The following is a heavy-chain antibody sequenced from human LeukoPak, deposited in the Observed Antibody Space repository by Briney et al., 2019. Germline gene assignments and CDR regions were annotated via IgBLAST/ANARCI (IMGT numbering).Heavy chain of an antibody. CDR2: IYYSGST. J-gene: IGHJ5*02. CDR1: GGSISSGDYY. D-gene: IGHD3-16*01. V-gene: IGHV4-30-4*01. Sequence: SETLSLTCTVSGGSISSGDYYWSWIRQPPGKGLEWIGYIYYSGSTYYNPSLKSRVTISVDTSKNQFSLKLSSVTAADTAVHYCARELKGDYVWGSSNWFDPWGQGTLVTVSS. CDR3: ARELKGDYVWGSSNWFDP.